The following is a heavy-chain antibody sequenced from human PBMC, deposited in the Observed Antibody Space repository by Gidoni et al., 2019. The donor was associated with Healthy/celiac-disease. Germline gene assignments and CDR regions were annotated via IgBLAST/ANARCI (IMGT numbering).Heavy chain of an antibody. CDR1: GGSFSGYY. CDR3: ARGRWYYGSGRRVWFDP. V-gene: IGHV4-34*01. D-gene: IGHD3-10*01. J-gene: IGHJ5*02. CDR2: INHSGST. Sequence: QVQLQQWGAGLLKPSETLSLTFAVSGGSFSGYYWSWIRQPPGKGLEWIGEINHSGSTNYNPSLKSRVTISVDTSKNQFSLKLSSVTAADTAVYYCARGRWYYGSGRRVWFDPWGQGTLVTVSS.